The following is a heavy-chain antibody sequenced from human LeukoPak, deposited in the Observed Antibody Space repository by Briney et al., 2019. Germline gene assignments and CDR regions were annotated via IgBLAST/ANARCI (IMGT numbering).Heavy chain of an antibody. Sequence: SETLSLTCAVSGYSISSGYYWGWIRQPPGKGLEWIGSTYHSGSTYYNPSLKSRVTISVDTSKNQFSLKLSSVTAADTAVYSCARAYSKLDYWGQGTLVTVSS. CDR2: TYHSGST. CDR3: ARAYSKLDY. D-gene: IGHD4-11*01. V-gene: IGHV4-38-2*01. CDR1: GYSISSGYY. J-gene: IGHJ4*02.